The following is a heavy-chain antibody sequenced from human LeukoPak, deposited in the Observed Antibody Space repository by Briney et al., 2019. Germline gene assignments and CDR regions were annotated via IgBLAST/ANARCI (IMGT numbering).Heavy chain of an antibody. D-gene: IGHD3-3*01. CDR2: ISGSGGST. V-gene: IGHV3-23*01. CDR3: AKDQGPYDFWSGYYGYYYMDV. CDR1: GFTFSSYA. J-gene: IGHJ6*03. Sequence: GGSLRLSCAASGFTFSSYAMSWVRQAPGKGLEWVSAISGSGGSTYYADSVKGRFTISRDSSKNTLYLQMNSLRAEDTAVYYCAKDQGPYDFWSGYYGYYYMDVWGKGTTVTVSS.